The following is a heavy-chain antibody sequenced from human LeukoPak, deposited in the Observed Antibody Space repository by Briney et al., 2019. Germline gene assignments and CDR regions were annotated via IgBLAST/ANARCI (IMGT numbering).Heavy chain of an antibody. D-gene: IGHD3-22*01. V-gene: IGHV3-23*01. Sequence: GGSLRLSCAASGFTFSSYAMSWVRQAPGKGPEWVSGISGSGGSTYYADSVKGRFTISRDNSKNTLYLQINSLRAEDTAVYYCAKTLSGYYSSYYYYYGMDVWGQGTTVTVSS. J-gene: IGHJ6*02. CDR2: ISGSGGST. CDR3: AKTLSGYYSSYYYYYGMDV. CDR1: GFTFSSYA.